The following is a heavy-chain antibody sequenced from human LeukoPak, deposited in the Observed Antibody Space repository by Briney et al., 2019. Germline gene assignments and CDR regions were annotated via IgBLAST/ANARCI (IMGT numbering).Heavy chain of an antibody. Sequence: PSQTLSLTCTVSGGSISSGGYYWSWIRQPAGKGLEWIGRIYTSGSTNYNPSLKSRVTMSLDTSKNQFSLKLNSVTAADTAVYYCASVETPDYAHHSWGQGTLVTVSS. CDR3: ASVETPDYAHHS. V-gene: IGHV4-61*02. D-gene: IGHD4-17*01. CDR2: IYTSGST. CDR1: GGSISSGGYY. J-gene: IGHJ4*02.